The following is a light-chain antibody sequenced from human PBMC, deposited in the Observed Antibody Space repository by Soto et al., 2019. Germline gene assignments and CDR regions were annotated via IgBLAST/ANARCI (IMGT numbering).Light chain of an antibody. CDR3: QQYNSYSGT. Sequence: EILMTQSPATLSVSPGERATLSCRASQSVGSNLAWYQQKPGQAPRLLIYGASTRATGIPSRFSGSGSGTEFTLTISSLQPDDFATYYCQQYNSYSGTFGQGTKVDIK. CDR1: QSVGSN. J-gene: IGKJ1*01. CDR2: GAS. V-gene: IGKV3-15*01.